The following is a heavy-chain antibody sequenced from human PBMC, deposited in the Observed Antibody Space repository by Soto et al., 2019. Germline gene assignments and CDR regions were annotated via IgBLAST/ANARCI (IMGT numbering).Heavy chain of an antibody. CDR1: GFTFSSYA. CDR3: AREVDSGYDPKLYYYYGMDV. J-gene: IGHJ6*02. V-gene: IGHV3-30-3*01. D-gene: IGHD5-12*01. CDR2: ISYDGSNK. Sequence: QVQLVESGGGVVQPGRSLRLSCAASGFTFSSYAMHWVRQAPGKGLEWVAVISYDGSNKYYADSVKGRFTISRDNSKNTLYLQMNSLRAEDMAVYYCAREVDSGYDPKLYYYYGMDVWGQGSTVTVSS.